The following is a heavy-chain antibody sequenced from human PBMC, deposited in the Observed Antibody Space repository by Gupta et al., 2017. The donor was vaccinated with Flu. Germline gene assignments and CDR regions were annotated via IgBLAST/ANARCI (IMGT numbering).Heavy chain of an antibody. CDR2: IYWDDDK. D-gene: IGHD6-6*01. CDR1: GFSLSTSGVG. CDR3: AHKGRGLARPAYFDY. J-gene: IGHJ4*02. Sequence: QITLKESGPTLVKPTQTLTLTCTFSGFSLSTSGVGVGWIRQPPGKALEWLALIYWDDDKRYSPSLKSRLTITKDTSKNQVVLTMTNMDPVDTATYYCAHKGRGLARPAYFDYWGQGTLVTVSS. V-gene: IGHV2-5*02.